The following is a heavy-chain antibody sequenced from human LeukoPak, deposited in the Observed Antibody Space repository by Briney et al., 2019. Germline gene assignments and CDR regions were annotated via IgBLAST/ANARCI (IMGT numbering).Heavy chain of an antibody. V-gene: IGHV5-51*01. CDR1: GYSFSDYW. D-gene: IGHD5-24*01. Sequence: SGESLKISCTGSGYSFSDYWIGWVRQMPGKGLEWMGNIYPGDTETRYSPSFQGQATIAADKSISVAYLHWSSLKASDTAIYFCARLEMATMSALDFWGQGTLVTASS. CDR3: ARLEMATMSALDF. CDR2: IYPGDTET. J-gene: IGHJ4*02.